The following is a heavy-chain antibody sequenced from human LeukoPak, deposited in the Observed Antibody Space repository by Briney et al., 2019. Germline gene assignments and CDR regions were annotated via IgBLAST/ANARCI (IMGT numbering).Heavy chain of an antibody. J-gene: IGHJ5*02. D-gene: IGHD4-11*01. V-gene: IGHV4-59*01. Sequence: SETLSLTCTVSGVSISTYYWSWIRQPPGKGLEWIGYIYYSGSTNYKPSLKSRVTMSVDTSKKQFYLKLSSVTAADTAVYSCAREGVTHNWFDPWGQGTLVTVSS. CDR2: IYYSGST. CDR3: AREGVTHNWFDP. CDR1: GVSISTYY.